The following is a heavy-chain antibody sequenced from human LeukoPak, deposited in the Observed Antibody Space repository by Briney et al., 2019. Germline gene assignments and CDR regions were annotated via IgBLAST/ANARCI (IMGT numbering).Heavy chain of an antibody. J-gene: IGHJ4*02. CDR2: ISGSGGST. Sequence: GGSLRLSCAASGFTFSSYAMSWVRQAPGKGLEWVSAISGSGGSTYYADSVKGRLTISRDNSKNTLYLQMNSLRAEDTAVYYCAKIAGWGELLIGYFHYWGQGTLVTVSS. V-gene: IGHV3-23*01. D-gene: IGHD1-26*01. CDR3: AKIAGWGELLIGYFHY. CDR1: GFTFSSYA.